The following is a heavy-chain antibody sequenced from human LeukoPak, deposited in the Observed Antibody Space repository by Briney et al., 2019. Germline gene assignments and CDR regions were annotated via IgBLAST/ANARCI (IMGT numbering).Heavy chain of an antibody. CDR3: ARRRITGTTVGLRAFDI. CDR2: IIPIFGTA. CDR1: GGTFSSYA. J-gene: IGHJ3*02. V-gene: IGHV1-69*05. Sequence: ASVKVSCKASGGTFSSYAISWVRQAPGQGLEWMGGIIPIFGTANYAQKFQGRVTITTDESTSTAYMELSSLRSEDTAVYYCARRRITGTTVGLRAFDIWGQGTMVTVSS. D-gene: IGHD1-7*01.